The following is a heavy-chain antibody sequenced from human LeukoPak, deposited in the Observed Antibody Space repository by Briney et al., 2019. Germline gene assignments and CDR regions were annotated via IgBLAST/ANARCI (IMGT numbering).Heavy chain of an antibody. Sequence: SETLSLTCAVSGYSISGGYYWGWIRQPPGNGLEWIGSIFHSGTTYYNPSLRSQVTISVDTSKNQFSLKLTSVTAADTAVYYCARLASIAAAADWYFDIWGRGTLVTVSS. CDR3: ARLASIAAAADWYFDI. CDR2: IFHSGTT. D-gene: IGHD6-13*01. CDR1: GYSISGGYY. V-gene: IGHV4-38-2*01. J-gene: IGHJ2*01.